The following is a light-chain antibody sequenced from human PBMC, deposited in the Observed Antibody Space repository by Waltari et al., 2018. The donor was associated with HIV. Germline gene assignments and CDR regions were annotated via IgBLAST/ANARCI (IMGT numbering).Light chain of an antibody. J-gene: IGLJ1*01. CDR2: DVT. CDR3: TAYKYSTRSYV. CDR1: NNDVVDYTH. V-gene: IGLV2-14*03. Sequence: QSALTQPASVSGSPGQSITISCIGSNNDVVDYTHVAWYQQQQDKAPKLMIYDVTNRHPGVGNRFSCSKSGNTASLAISGLQAEDEADYFCTAYKYSTRSYVFGTGTKVTVL.